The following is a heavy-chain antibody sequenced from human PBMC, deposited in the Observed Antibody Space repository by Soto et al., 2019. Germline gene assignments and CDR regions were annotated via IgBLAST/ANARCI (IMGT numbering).Heavy chain of an antibody. J-gene: IGHJ4*02. Sequence: SETLSLTCAVYGGSFSGYYWSWIRQPPGKGLEWIGEINHSGSTNYNPSLKSRVTISVDTSKNQFSLKLSSVTAADTAVYYCARSLGSSGYYYYGPYYYDYWGQGTLVTVSS. CDR3: ARSLGSSGYYYYGPYYYDY. CDR1: GGSFSGYY. D-gene: IGHD3-22*01. V-gene: IGHV4-34*01. CDR2: INHSGST.